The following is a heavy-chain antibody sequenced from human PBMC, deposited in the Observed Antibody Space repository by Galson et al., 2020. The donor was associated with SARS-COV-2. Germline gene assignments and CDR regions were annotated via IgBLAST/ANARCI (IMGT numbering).Heavy chain of an antibody. CDR2: IYIDGTT. CDR3: ARDGGHTYGSVWFEP. D-gene: IGHD3-10*01. V-gene: IGHV3-53*01. Sequence: LSLTCAASGFSVSSNYIIWVRQAPGKGLEWVSVIYIDGTTYYADSVKGRFTFSRDNSKNTLYLQMNSLRAEDTAVYYCARDGGHTYGSVWFEPWGQGALVTVSS. J-gene: IGHJ5*02. CDR1: GFSVSSNY.